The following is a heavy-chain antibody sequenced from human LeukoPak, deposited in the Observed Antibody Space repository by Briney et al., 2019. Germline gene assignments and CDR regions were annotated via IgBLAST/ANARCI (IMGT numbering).Heavy chain of an antibody. CDR1: GGSISSYY. D-gene: IGHD1-26*01. CDR2: IYTSGST. J-gene: IGHJ4*02. V-gene: IGHV4-4*07. Sequence: PSETLSLTCTVSGGSISSYYWSWIRQPAGKGLEWIGRIYTSGSTNYNPSLKSRVTMSVDTSKNQFALKLSSVTAADMAVYYCARDRGGSYYSDFDYWGQGTLVTVSS. CDR3: ARDRGGSYYSDFDY.